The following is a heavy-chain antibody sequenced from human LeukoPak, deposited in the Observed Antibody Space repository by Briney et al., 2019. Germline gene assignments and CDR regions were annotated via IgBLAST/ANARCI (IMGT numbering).Heavy chain of an antibody. V-gene: IGHV3-64*01. Sequence: GGSLRLSCAASGFTFSNYAIHWVRQAPGKGLEFVSSISSNGISTYYGNSVKGRFTISRDNAKNSLYLQMNSLRAEDTAVYYCAREGWDTAMVGKVYYYYMDVWGKGTTVTVSS. CDR1: GFTFSNYA. CDR2: ISSNGIST. CDR3: AREGWDTAMVGKVYYYYMDV. D-gene: IGHD5-18*01. J-gene: IGHJ6*03.